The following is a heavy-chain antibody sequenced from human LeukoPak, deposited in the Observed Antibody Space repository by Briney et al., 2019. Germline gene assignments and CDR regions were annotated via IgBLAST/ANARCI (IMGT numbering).Heavy chain of an antibody. J-gene: IGHJ4*02. CDR2: ISYNGGRK. V-gene: IGHV3-30*04. D-gene: IGHD3-22*01. CDR1: GFSFSGYA. Sequence: GGSLRLSCVASGFSFSGYAIHWVRQAPGKGLEWVALISYNGGRKDYADSVKGRFTIDRDNSKNTVYLQMNNLRPDDTAIYFCARQEARNYYYEGLDYWGQGNLVTVSS. CDR3: ARQEARNYYYEGLDY.